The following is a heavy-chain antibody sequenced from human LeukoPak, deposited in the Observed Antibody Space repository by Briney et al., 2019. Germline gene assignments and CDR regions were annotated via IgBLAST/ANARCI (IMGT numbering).Heavy chain of an antibody. J-gene: IGHJ4*02. CDR3: ARVRYCSGGSCSHFDF. D-gene: IGHD2-15*01. V-gene: IGHV3-7*05. Sequence: GGSLRLSCAASGFTFSSFWMGWVRQAPGKGLEWAANIKQDGNEKYYVDSVKGRITISRDNAEKSVYLQMNSLRAEDTAVYYCARVRYCSGGSCSHFDFWGQGTLVTVSS. CDR2: IKQDGNEK. CDR1: GFTFSSFW.